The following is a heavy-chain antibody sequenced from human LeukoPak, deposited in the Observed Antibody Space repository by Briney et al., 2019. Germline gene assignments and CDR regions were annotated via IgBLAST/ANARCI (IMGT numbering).Heavy chain of an antibody. CDR2: TNGTGGST. J-gene: IGHJ4*02. CDR3: AKGTPSYCGGGSCYSDYFDY. D-gene: IGHD2-15*01. V-gene: IGHV3-23*01. Sequence: PGGSLRISCPASGSTFSSYAMSCVRQAPGKGLDWVSATNGTGGSTYSADSVKGRFTISRDNSKNTLYLQMNSLRAEDTAVYYCAKGTPSYCGGGSCYSDYFDYWGQGTLVTVSS. CDR1: GSTFSSYA.